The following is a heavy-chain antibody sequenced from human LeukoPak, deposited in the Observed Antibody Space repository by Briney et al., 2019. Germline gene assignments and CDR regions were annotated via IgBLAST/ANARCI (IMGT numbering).Heavy chain of an antibody. CDR3: ARRYCSTTSCYMADY. Sequence: ASVKVSCKASGYTFTGYYMHWVRQAPGQGLEWMGWINADSGGTNYAQKFQGRVTMTRDTSISTAYMELSGLRSDDTAVYYCARRYCSTTSCYMADYWGQGTLVTVSS. CDR2: INADSGGT. J-gene: IGHJ4*02. D-gene: IGHD2-2*02. V-gene: IGHV1-2*02. CDR1: GYTFTGYY.